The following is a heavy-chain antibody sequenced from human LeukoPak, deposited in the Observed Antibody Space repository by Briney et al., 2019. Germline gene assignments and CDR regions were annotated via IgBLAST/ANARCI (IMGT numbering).Heavy chain of an antibody. CDR2: ISYDGSNK. J-gene: IGHJ3*02. Sequence: GGSLRLPCAASGFTFSSYAMHWVRQAPGKGLEWVAVISYDGSNKYYADSVKGRFTISRDNSKNTLYLQMNSLRAEDTAVYYCARDSGSYFGAFDIWGQGTMVTVSS. CDR3: ARDSGSYFGAFDI. CDR1: GFTFSSYA. D-gene: IGHD1-26*01. V-gene: IGHV3-30-3*01.